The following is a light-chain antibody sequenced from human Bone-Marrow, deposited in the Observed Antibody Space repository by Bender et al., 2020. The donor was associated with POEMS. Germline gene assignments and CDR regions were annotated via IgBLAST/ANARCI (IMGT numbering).Light chain of an antibody. J-gene: IGLJ2*01. Sequence: QSALTQPASVSGSPGQSITISCTGTSSDVGNYNLVSWYQQYPGKAPRLMIYEGTKRPSGVSNRFSGSKSGNTASLTISGLQAEDEADYYCSSYAGGSTLLFGGGTKLTVL. V-gene: IGLV2-23*01. CDR3: SSYAGGSTLL. CDR2: EGT. CDR1: SSDVGNYNL.